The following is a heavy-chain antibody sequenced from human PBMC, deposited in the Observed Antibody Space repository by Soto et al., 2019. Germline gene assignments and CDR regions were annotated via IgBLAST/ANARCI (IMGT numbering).Heavy chain of an antibody. J-gene: IGHJ5*02. Sequence: SQTLSLTCAISGDSVSSNIAAWNWIRQSPSRGLEWLGRTYYRSKWYNDYAVSVKSRITINPDTSKNQFSLQLNSVTPEDTAVYYCAREVVDTAMAWNWFDPWGQGTLVTVSS. CDR3: AREVVDTAMAWNWFDP. CDR1: GDSVSSNIAA. CDR2: TYYRSKWYN. V-gene: IGHV6-1*01. D-gene: IGHD5-18*01.